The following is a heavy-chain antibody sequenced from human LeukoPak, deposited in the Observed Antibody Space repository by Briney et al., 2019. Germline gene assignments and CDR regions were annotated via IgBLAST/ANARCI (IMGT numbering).Heavy chain of an antibody. D-gene: IGHD3-16*02. J-gene: IGHJ4*02. CDR2: IYYSGST. CDR3: ARVSRDPVPFDY. V-gene: IGHV4-30-4*08. CDR1: GGSISSGDYY. Sequence: SQTLSLTCTVSGGSISSGDYYWSWIRQPPGKGLEWIGYIYYSGSTYYNPSLKSRVTISVDTSKNQFSLELSSVTAADTAVYYCARVSRDPVPFDYWGQGTLVTVSS.